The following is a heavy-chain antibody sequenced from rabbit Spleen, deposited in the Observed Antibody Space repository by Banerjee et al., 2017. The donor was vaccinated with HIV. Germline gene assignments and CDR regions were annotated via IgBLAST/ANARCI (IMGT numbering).Heavy chain of an antibody. Sequence: QEQLVESGGGLVQPEGSLTLTCTASGFSFSSSYYMCWVRQAPGKGLEWIGCIYDGSGSGGGTYYASWAKGRFTISKTSSTTVTLQLTSLTAADTATYFCARRQKVGVYGMDLWGPGTLVTVS. D-gene: IGHD1-1*01. CDR3: ARRQKVGVYGMDL. V-gene: IGHV1S45*01. CDR1: GFSFSSSYY. J-gene: IGHJ6*01. CDR2: IYDGSGSGGGT.